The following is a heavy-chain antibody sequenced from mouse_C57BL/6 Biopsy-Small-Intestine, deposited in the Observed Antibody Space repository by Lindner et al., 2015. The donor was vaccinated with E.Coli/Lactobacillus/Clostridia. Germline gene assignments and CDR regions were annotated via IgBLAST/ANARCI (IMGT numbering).Heavy chain of an antibody. CDR2: IHPNSGST. D-gene: IGHD2-2*01. Sequence: VQLQESGAELVKPGASVKLSCKASGYTFTSYWMHWVKQRPGQGLEWIGMIHPNSGSTNYNEKFKSKATLTVDKSSSTAYMQLSSLTSEDSAVYYCARVSGMVTTEGFDYWGQGTTLTVSS. J-gene: IGHJ2*01. CDR3: ARVSGMVTTEGFDY. CDR1: GYTFTSYW. V-gene: IGHV1-64*01.